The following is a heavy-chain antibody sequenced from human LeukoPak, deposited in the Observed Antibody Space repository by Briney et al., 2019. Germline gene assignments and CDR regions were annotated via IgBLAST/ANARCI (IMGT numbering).Heavy chain of an antibody. J-gene: IGHJ4*02. Sequence: GGFLRLSCAASGFTFSSYAMSWVRQAPGKGLEWVSAISGSADSTYYADSVKGRFTISRDNSKNTLYLQMNSLRAEDTAVYYCAKFGLYCTTTSCSMRDYWGQGTLVTVSS. D-gene: IGHD2-2*01. CDR3: AKFGLYCTTTSCSMRDY. CDR1: GFTFSSYA. V-gene: IGHV3-23*01. CDR2: ISGSADST.